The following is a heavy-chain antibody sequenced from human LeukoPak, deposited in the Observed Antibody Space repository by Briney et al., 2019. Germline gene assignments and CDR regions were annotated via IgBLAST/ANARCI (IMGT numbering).Heavy chain of an antibody. CDR3: AKDLRSSWNDAFDF. CDR1: GFTFSSYA. J-gene: IGHJ3*01. Sequence: PGGSLRLSCAASGFTFSSYAMNWVRQAPGKGLEWVSSITGSGGGTYYADSVRGRFTVSRDNSKSTLYLQMNSQRAEDTAVYYCAKDLRSSWNDAFDFWGQGTMVTVSS. V-gene: IGHV3-23*01. CDR2: ITGSGGGT. D-gene: IGHD6-13*01.